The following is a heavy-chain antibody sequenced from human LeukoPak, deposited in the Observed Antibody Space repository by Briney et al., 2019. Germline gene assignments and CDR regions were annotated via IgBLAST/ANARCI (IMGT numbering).Heavy chain of an antibody. J-gene: IGHJ4*02. Sequence: PSETLSLTCSVSGGSINSHYWSWIRQPPGKRLEWIGYIFNTGNTNYNPSLASRVTISVDTSKNQFSLKLSSVTAADTAVYYCASYSSSLYYFDYWGQGALVTVSS. CDR1: GGSINSHY. V-gene: IGHV4-59*11. D-gene: IGHD6-13*01. CDR2: IFNTGNT. CDR3: ASYSSSLYYFDY.